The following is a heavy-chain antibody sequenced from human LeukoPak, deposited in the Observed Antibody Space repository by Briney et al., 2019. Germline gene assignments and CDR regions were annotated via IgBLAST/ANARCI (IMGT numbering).Heavy chain of an antibody. CDR1: GYTFTGYY. CDR3: AREYYYDRSGYYGWFDP. J-gene: IGHJ5*02. CDR2: ISYDGGNK. V-gene: IGHV3-30*04. Sequence: SCKASGYTFTGYYMHWVRQAPGKGLEWVAVISYDGGNKYYADSVKGRFTISRDNSKNTLYLQMNSLRAEDTAVYYCAREYYYDRSGYYGWFDPWGQGSLVTVSS. D-gene: IGHD3-22*01.